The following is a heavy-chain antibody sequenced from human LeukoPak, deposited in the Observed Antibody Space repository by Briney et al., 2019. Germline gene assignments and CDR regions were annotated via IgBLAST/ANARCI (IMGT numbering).Heavy chain of an antibody. CDR2: IKQDGSEK. CDR1: GFTFSSYW. V-gene: IGHV3-7*05. J-gene: IGHJ4*02. CDR3: AREARGGNY. D-gene: IGHD6-6*01. Sequence: GGSLRLSCAVSGFTFSSYWMSWVRRAPGKGLEWVANIKQDGSEKYYVDSVKGRFTISRDNAKNSLYLQMNSLRAEDTAVYYCAREARGGNYWGQGTLVTVSS.